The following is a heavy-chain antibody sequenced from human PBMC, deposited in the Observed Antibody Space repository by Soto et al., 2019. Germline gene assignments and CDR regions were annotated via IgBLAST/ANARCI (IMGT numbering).Heavy chain of an antibody. J-gene: IGHJ3*02. D-gene: IGHD4-17*01. V-gene: IGHV3-15*01. CDR1: GFTFSNAW. CDR3: PTAYGDYVAFDI. CDR2: IKSKTDGGTT. Sequence: GGSLRLSCAASGFTFSNAWMSWVRQAPGKGLEWVGRIKSKTDGGTTDYAAPVKGRLTISRDDSKNTLYLKMNSLKTEYTAVYYCPTAYGDYVAFDIWGQGTMVTVSS.